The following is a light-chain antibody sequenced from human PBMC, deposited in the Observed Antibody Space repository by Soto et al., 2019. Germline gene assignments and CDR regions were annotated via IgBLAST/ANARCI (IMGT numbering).Light chain of an antibody. CDR3: QQYDNWPPWT. CDR2: GAS. Sequence: EIVMTQSPATLSVSPGERATLSCRASQSVSSNLAWYQQKPGQAPRLLIYGASTRATGIPARFSGSGSGTECTITISSLQSEDFAVYYCQQYDNWPPWTFGQGAKVDIK. V-gene: IGKV3-15*01. CDR1: QSVSSN. J-gene: IGKJ1*01.